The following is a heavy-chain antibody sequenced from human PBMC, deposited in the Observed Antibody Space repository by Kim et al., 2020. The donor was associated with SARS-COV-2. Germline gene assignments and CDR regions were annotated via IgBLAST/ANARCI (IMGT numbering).Heavy chain of an antibody. Sequence: SETLSLTCTVSGGSISSYYWSWIRQPPGKGLEWIGYIYYSGSNNYNPSLKSRVTISVDTSKNQFSLKLSSVTAADTAVYYCARTAYYDILTGQRHAFD. J-gene: IGHJ3*02. CDR3: ARTAYYDILTGQRHAFD. D-gene: IGHD3-9*01. CDR2: IYYSGSN. CDR1: GGSISSYY. V-gene: IGHV4-59*13.